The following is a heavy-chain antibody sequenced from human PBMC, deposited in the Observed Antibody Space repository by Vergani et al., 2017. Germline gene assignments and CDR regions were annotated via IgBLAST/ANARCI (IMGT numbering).Heavy chain of an antibody. CDR1: GYTLTGYY. CDR3: ARSFQHCSGGSCSGVYYYYYGMDV. Sequence: QVQLVQSGAEVKKPGASVKVSCKASGYTLTGYYMHWVRQAPGQGLEWMGWINPNSGGTNYAQKFQGRVTMTRDPYISTASMELSRLRSDDTAVYYCARSFQHCSGGSCSGVYYYYYGMDVWGQGTTVTVSS. V-gene: IGHV1-2*02. CDR2: INPNSGGT. J-gene: IGHJ6*02. D-gene: IGHD2-15*01.